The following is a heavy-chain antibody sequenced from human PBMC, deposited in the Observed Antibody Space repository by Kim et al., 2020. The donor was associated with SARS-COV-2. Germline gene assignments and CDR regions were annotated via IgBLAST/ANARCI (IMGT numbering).Heavy chain of an antibody. D-gene: IGHD2-2*01. CDR1: GGSFSDYY. CDR3: ARGDSGYQLLFSQYYLDY. J-gene: IGHJ4*02. Sequence: SETLSLTCTVYGGSFSDYYWNWVRQRPGQGLEWDGEINHSGSTNYNSTPKNRVTITVDTSKNQDSLKLKLVTAADTAMYYCARGDSGYQLLFSQYYLDYWGQGTLVTVSS. CDR2: INHSGST. V-gene: IGHV4-34*01.